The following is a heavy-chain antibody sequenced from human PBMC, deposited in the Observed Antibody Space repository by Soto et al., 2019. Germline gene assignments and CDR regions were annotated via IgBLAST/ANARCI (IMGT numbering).Heavy chain of an antibody. CDR1: GFTFSSHW. CDR2: IKEGGSEK. J-gene: IGHJ4*02. Sequence: EVQLVESGGGLVQPGGSLRLSCAASGFTFSSHWMSWVRQAPGKGLEWVAHIKEGGSEKYYVDSVKGRFTISRDDAKNSLYPQMNSLRVEDTAVYYCARAGSGWCNYWGQGTLVTVSS. D-gene: IGHD6-19*01. V-gene: IGHV3-7*01. CDR3: ARAGSGWCNY.